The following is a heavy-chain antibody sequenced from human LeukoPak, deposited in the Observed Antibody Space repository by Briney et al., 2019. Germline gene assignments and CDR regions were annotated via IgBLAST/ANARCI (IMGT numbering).Heavy chain of an antibody. D-gene: IGHD6-13*01. CDR3: ARKRRSSWYDNDC. Sequence: GESLKISCKGSGYSFTSYWIGWARQMPGKGLEWMGIIYPGDSDTRYSPSFQGQVTISADKSISTAYLQWSSLKTSDTAMYYCARKRRSSWYDNDCWGQGTLVTVSS. CDR2: IYPGDSDT. J-gene: IGHJ4*02. CDR1: GYSFTSYW. V-gene: IGHV5-51*01.